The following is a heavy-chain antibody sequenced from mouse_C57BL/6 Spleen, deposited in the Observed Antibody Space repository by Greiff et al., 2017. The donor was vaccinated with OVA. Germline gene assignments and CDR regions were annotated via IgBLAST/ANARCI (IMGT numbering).Heavy chain of an antibody. CDR1: GYSITSGYY. CDR3: ARLLRCFDY. Sequence: ESGPGLVKPSQSLSLTCSVTGYSITSGYYWNWIRQFPGNKLEWMGYISYDGSNNYNPSLKNRISITRDTSKNQFFLKLNSVTTEDTATYYCARLLRCFDYWGQGTTLTVSS. CDR2: ISYDGSN. V-gene: IGHV3-6*01. D-gene: IGHD1-1*01. J-gene: IGHJ2*01.